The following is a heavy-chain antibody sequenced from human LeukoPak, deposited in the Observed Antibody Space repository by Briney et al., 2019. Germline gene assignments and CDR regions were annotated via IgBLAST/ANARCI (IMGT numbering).Heavy chain of an antibody. CDR2: IDGSSSRI. CDR1: GFTFSDYY. D-gene: IGHD3-3*01. J-gene: IGHJ3*02. V-gene: IGHV3-11*01. Sequence: GGSLRISCAASGFTFSDYYMSWIRQAPGKGLEWVSYIDGSSSRINYADSVKGRFTISRNNAKNSLFLQMNSLTVEDTAVYYCASRVAFDIWGLGTMVTVSS. CDR3: ASRVAFDI.